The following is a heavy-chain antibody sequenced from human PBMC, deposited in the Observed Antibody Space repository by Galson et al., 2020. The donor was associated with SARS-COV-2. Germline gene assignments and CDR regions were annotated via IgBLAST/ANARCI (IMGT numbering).Heavy chain of an antibody. D-gene: IGHD3-3*02. Sequence: QLGESLKISCAASGFTFSSYGMHWVRQAPGKGLEWVAVIWYDGSNKYYADSVKGRFTISRDNSKNTLYLQMNSLRAEDTAVYSKDTLRLGFLEWLLDYWGQGTLVTVSS. CDR2: IWYDGSNK. V-gene: IGHV3-33*01. J-gene: IGHJ4*02. CDR3: DTLRLGFLEWLLDY. CDR1: GFTFSSYG.